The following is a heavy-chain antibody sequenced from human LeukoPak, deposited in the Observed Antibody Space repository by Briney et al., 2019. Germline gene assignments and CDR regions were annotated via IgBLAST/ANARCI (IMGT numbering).Heavy chain of an antibody. CDR2: IYSDGST. D-gene: IGHD3-10*01. J-gene: IGHJ6*02. CDR3: ARGPYYGGSYYGLDV. CDR1: GFTVSSKY. V-gene: IGHV3-53*01. Sequence: GGSLRLSCVASGFTVSSKYMTWVRQAPGKGLEWVSVIYSDGSTYYADSVKGRFTISRDNSKNTLYLQMNSLRAEDTAVYYCARGPYYGGSYYGLDVWGQGTTVTVSS.